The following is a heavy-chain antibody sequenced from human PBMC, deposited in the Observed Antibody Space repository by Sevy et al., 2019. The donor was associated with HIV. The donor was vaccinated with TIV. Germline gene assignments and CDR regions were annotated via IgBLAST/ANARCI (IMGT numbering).Heavy chain of an antibody. CDR1: GYTFTTYN. V-gene: IGHV1-18*01. CDR3: ARGSSSWYDY. Sequence: ASVKVSCKASGYTFTTYNIVWVRQAPGQGLEWLAWMSPYNGNKNYAQRVQGRVTMTMDTFTDTAFLELRSLKFDDTAVYYCARGSSSWYDYWGQGTLVTVSS. D-gene: IGHD2-2*01. CDR2: MSPYNGNK. J-gene: IGHJ4*02.